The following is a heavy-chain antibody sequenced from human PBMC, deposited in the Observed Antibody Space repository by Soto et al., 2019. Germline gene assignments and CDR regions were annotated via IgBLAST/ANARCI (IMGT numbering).Heavy chain of an antibody. CDR2: VHYSGST. CDR1: GGSISGSSYY. Sequence: SSGTLSLTCTVSGGSISGSSYYWGWIRQPPGKGLECIGSVHYSGSTDYNPSLKSLVTISVDTSKNQLSLKHTLVAEDTTALYCCADFYRATNGHYGGWINYWGQGILVTVSS. V-gene: IGHV4-39*01. CDR3: ADFYRATNGHYGGWINY. J-gene: IGHJ4*02. D-gene: IGHD4-17*01.